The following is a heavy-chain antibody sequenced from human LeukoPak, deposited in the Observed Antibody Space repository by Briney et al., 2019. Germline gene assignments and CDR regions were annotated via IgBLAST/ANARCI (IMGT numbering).Heavy chain of an antibody. J-gene: IGHJ4*02. CDR1: GYTFIGYY. Sequence: ASVKVSCKASGYTFIGYYIHWVRQAPGQGLEWMGWLNPHNGGANYAQKFQGRVTMTRDTSISTAYMELSRLSSDDTAVYYCARADQRISFYFDYWGQGTVITVSS. D-gene: IGHD3-16*02. CDR2: LNPHNGGA. CDR3: ARADQRISFYFDY. V-gene: IGHV1-2*02.